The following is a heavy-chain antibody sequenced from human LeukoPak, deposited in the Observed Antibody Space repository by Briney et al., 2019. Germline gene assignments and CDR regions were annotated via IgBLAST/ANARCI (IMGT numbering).Heavy chain of an antibody. CDR1: GFTFSSYS. J-gene: IGHJ4*02. D-gene: IGHD6-19*01. CDR3: AKSQAGYSSGRRSVDY. V-gene: IGHV3-23*01. Sequence: GGSLRLSCAASGFTFSSYSMNWVRQAPGKGLEWVSAISGSGGSTYYADSVKGRFTISRDNSKNTLYLQVNSLRAEDTAVYYCAKSQAGYSSGRRSVDYWGQGTLVTVSS. CDR2: ISGSGGST.